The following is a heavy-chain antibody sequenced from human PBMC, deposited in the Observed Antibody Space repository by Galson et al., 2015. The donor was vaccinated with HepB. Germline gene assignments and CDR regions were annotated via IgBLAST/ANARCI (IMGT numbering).Heavy chain of an antibody. CDR2: IDPSDSYT. CDR1: GYSFTSYW. V-gene: IGHV5-10-1*01. D-gene: IGHD6-13*01. Sequence: QSGAEVKKPGESLRISCTGSGYSFTSYWISWVRQMPGKGLEWMGRIDPSDSYTNYSPSFQGHVTISADKSISTAYLQWSSLKASDTAMYYCARCVAAAGTEYYFYGMDVWGQGTTVTVSS. J-gene: IGHJ6*02. CDR3: ARCVAAAGTEYYFYGMDV.